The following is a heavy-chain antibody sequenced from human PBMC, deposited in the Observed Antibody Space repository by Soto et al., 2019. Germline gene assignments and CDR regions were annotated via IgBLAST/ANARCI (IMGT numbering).Heavy chain of an antibody. Sequence: QVQLVQSGAEVKKPGASVKVSCKASGYTFTSYGISWVRQAPGQGLEWMGWISAYNGNTNYAQKLQGRVTMTTDTSTSTAYMGLRSLRSDDTAVYYCARDGRCTNGVCYGTGWFDPCGQGTLVTVSS. J-gene: IGHJ5*02. D-gene: IGHD2-8*01. CDR3: ARDGRCTNGVCYGTGWFDP. V-gene: IGHV1-18*01. CDR2: ISAYNGNT. CDR1: GYTFTSYG.